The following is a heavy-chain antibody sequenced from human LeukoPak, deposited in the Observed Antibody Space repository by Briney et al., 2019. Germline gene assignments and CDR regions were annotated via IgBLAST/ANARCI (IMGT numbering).Heavy chain of an antibody. D-gene: IGHD5-18*01. CDR1: GFTFSSYW. V-gene: IGHV3-74*01. CDR3: AKDRYSYAFEYSDS. J-gene: IGHJ4*02. Sequence: PGGSLRLSCAASGFTFSSYWMHWVRQAPGKGLVWVSRINSGGSSTSYADSVKGRFTISRDNSKNTLSLQVSSLRTEDTAVYYCAKDRYSYAFEYSDSWGQGTLVTVSS. CDR2: INSGGSST.